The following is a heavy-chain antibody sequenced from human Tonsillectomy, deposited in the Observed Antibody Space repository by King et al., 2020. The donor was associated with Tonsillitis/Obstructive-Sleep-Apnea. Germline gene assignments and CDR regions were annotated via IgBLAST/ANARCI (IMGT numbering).Heavy chain of an antibody. V-gene: IGHV3-9*01. CDR1: GFTFDDYA. Sequence: VQLVESGGGLVQPGRSLRLSCAASGFTFDDYAMHWVRQDPGKGLEWVSGISWNGGSVGYADSVKGRFTISRDNRKNSLYLQMNSLRSEDTAFYYCAKVSSPYAWGSYRPFDMGGQGTTVTVSS. D-gene: IGHD3-16*02. CDR2: ISWNGGSV. CDR3: AKVSSPYAWGSYRPFDM. J-gene: IGHJ3*02.